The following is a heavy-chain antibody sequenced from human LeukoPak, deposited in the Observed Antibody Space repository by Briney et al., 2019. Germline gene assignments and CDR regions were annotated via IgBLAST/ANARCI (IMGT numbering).Heavy chain of an antibody. D-gene: IGHD6-19*01. CDR1: GDSVSSNSAA. V-gene: IGHV6-1*01. CDR3: AREGALDSSGWFSFDY. Sequence: SQTLSLTCAIPGDSVSSNSAAWNWIRQSPSRGLEWLGRTYYRSKWYNDYAVSVKSRITINPDTSKNQFSLQLNSVTPEDTAVYYCAREGALDSSGWFSFDYWGQGTLVTVSS. CDR2: TYYRSKWYN. J-gene: IGHJ4*02.